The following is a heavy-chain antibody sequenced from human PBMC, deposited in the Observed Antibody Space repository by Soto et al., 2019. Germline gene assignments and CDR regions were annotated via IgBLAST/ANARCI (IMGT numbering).Heavy chain of an antibody. CDR1: GFIFSNYA. CDR2: FTRGGST. Sequence: EVQLLESGGDLVQPGGSLRLSCAASGFIFSNYAMTWVRQAPGKGPEWVSPFTRGGSTYHRDTVKGRFTISRATSTNTLYLQMNSPRAEATAVYYCASTDKYTSQSSGWANRFNYWGQRTLVTVSS. J-gene: IGHJ4*02. D-gene: IGHD6-19*01. V-gene: IGHV3-23*01. CDR3: ASTDKYTSQSSGWANRFNY.